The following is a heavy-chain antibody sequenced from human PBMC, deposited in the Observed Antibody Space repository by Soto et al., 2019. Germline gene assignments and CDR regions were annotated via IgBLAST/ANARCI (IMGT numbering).Heavy chain of an antibody. CDR1: GVTMSYGGYS. D-gene: IGHD1-26*01. J-gene: IGHJ4*02. V-gene: IGHV4-30-2*06. CDR2: ISHLETT. CDR3: AREARTYTGSIRHLDY. Sequence: SETLSLTCSVSGVTMSYGGYSWSWIRQSPGKGLEWLGYISHLETTYYNPSFKSRLSLSIDRTRNQFSLSLSSMTAEDTAVYYCAREARTYTGSIRHLDYWGPGTLVTVSS.